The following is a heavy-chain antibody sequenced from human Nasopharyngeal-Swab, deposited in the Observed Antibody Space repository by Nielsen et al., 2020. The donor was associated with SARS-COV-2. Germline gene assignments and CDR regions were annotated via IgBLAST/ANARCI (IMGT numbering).Heavy chain of an antibody. CDR2: IYYSGST. Sequence: SETLSLTCTVSGGSISSGGYYWSWIRQHPGKGLEWIGSIYYSGSTYYNPSLKSRVTISVDTSKNQFSLKLSSVTAADTAVYYCARVSWDGYYYYYGLDVWGQGTTVTVSS. J-gene: IGHJ6*02. CDR3: ARVSWDGYYYYYGLDV. D-gene: IGHD5-24*01. CDR1: GGSISSGGYY. V-gene: IGHV4-39*07.